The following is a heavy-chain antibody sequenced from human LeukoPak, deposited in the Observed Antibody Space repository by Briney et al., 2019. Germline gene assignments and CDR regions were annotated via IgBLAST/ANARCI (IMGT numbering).Heavy chain of an antibody. CDR2: ISKNGGNT. CDR3: VKDLSDRDVDY. CDR1: GFTFSWYG. J-gene: IGHJ4*02. Sequence: GGSLRLSCLGSGFTFSWYGMNWVRQAPGRGLEYVSAISKNGGNTYYVDSVKGRFTISRDNSKNTLYLQMNSLRVEDTAVYFCVKDLSDRDVDYWGQGTLVTASS. D-gene: IGHD2-21*02. V-gene: IGHV3-64D*06.